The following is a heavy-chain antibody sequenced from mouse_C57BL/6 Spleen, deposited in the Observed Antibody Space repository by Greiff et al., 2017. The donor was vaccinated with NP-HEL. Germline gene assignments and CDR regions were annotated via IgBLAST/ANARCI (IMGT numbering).Heavy chain of an antibody. Sequence: EVQGVESGGGLVKPGGSLKLSCAASGFTFSDYGMHWVRQAPEKGLEWVAYISSGSSTIYYADTVKGRFTISRDNAKNTLFLQMTSLRSEDTAMYYCARGFDYYGSSYFDYWGQGTTLTVSS. CDR1: GFTFSDYG. CDR2: ISSGSSTI. CDR3: ARGFDYYGSSYFDY. J-gene: IGHJ2*01. V-gene: IGHV5-17*01. D-gene: IGHD1-1*01.